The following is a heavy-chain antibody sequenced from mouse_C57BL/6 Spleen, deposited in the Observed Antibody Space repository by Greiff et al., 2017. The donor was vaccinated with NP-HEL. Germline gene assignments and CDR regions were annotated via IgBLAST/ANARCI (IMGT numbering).Heavy chain of an antibody. CDR3: ARSDYGSSYEGGYYFDY. CDR2: IDPANGNT. D-gene: IGHD1-1*01. V-gene: IGHV14-3*01. Sequence: EVQLQQSVAELVRPGASVKLSCTASGFNIKNTYMHWVKQRPEQGLEWIGRIDPANGNTKYAPKFQGKATITADTSSNTAYLQLSSRTSEDTAIYYCARSDYGSSYEGGYYFDYWGQGTTLTVSS. J-gene: IGHJ2*01. CDR1: GFNIKNTY.